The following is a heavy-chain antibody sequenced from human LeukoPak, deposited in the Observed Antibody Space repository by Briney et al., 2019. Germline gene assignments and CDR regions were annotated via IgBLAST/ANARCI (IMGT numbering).Heavy chain of an antibody. V-gene: IGHV4-34*01. CDR2: INHSGST. CDR3: VRALRLGAFDI. Sequence: SETLSLTCAVYGGSFSGYYWSWIRQPPGKGLEWIGEINHSGSTNYNPSLKSRVTISVDTSKNQFSLKLSSVTAADTAVYYCVRALRLGAFDIWGQGTMVTVSS. D-gene: IGHD3-16*01. CDR1: GGSFSGYY. J-gene: IGHJ3*02.